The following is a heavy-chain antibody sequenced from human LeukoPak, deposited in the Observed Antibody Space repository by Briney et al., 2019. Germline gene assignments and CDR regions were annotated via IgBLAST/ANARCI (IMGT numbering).Heavy chain of an antibody. Sequence: PGGSLRLSCEVSGFTFSSYWMHWVRQAPGQGPVWVSRIKSDGSTIRYADSVKGRFTISRDNVKNMLYLQMNNLRAEDTAVYYCARVGAVATTEDYWGQGTLVIVSS. CDR3: ARVGAVATTEDY. V-gene: IGHV3-74*01. J-gene: IGHJ4*02. CDR1: GFTFSSYW. CDR2: IKSDGSTI. D-gene: IGHD5-12*01.